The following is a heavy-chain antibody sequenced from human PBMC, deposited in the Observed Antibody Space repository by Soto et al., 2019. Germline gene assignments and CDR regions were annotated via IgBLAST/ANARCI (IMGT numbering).Heavy chain of an antibody. J-gene: IGHJ4*02. D-gene: IGHD2-21*02. CDR1: GFTYNNYA. CDR2: ISSSGYSA. Sequence: EVQLLESGGALVQPGVSLSLSCAASGFTYNNYAMCWVRQAPGKGLEWVSAISSSGYSAYYADSVKGRFTISRDNSRTTMFLQMNKLSAEDTAVYSCAKGSVVVAAKVDSWGQGTPVTVSS. V-gene: IGHV3-23*01. CDR3: AKGSVVVAAKVDS.